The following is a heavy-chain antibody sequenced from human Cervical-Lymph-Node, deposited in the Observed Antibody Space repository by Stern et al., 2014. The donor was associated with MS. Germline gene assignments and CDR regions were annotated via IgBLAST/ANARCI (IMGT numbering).Heavy chain of an antibody. J-gene: IGHJ6*02. CDR1: GYTFTNYG. D-gene: IGHD3-16*01. Sequence: VQLVESGPEVKKPGASVKVSCKASGYTFTNYGLSWLRQAPGQGLEWMGWISAYNANTSYTQTLQDRVTMTTDTSTNTAYMELRSLRSDDTAAYFCARGGTTSAANYYYYGLDVWGQGTTVTVSS. CDR2: ISAYNANT. V-gene: IGHV1-18*01. CDR3: ARGGTTSAANYYYYGLDV.